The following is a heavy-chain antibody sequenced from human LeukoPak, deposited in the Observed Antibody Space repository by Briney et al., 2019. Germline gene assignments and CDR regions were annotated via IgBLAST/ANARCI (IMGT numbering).Heavy chain of an antibody. J-gene: IGHJ4*02. Sequence: GRSLRLSCAASGFTFSSYAMHWVRQAPGKGLEWVAVISYDGSNKYYADSVKGRFTISRDNSKNTLYLQTNSLRAEDTAVYYCARAMVEMATIPWVWGQGTLVTVSS. D-gene: IGHD5-24*01. CDR3: ARAMVEMATIPWV. V-gene: IGHV3-30-3*01. CDR2: ISYDGSNK. CDR1: GFTFSSYA.